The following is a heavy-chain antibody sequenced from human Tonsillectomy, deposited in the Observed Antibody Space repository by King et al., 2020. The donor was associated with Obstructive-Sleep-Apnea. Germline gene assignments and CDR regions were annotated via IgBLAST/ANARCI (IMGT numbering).Heavy chain of an antibody. D-gene: IGHD1-1*01. CDR1: GFSLSRYW. Sequence: VQLVESGGGLVQPGGSLRLSCAASGFSLSRYWMHWVRQAPGKGLVWVSRINSDGRNTTYADSVKGRFTISRDNAKNTLYLQMNSLRAEDTAIYYCAKLVGGAPNAFAIWGQGTMVTVSS. CDR3: AKLVGGAPNAFAI. V-gene: IGHV3-74*01. J-gene: IGHJ3*02. CDR2: INSDGRNT.